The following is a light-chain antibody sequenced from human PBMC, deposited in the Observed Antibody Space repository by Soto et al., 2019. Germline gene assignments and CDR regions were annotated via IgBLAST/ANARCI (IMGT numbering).Light chain of an antibody. CDR3: QVWDNSSDHYVV. CDR1: NIGSKS. CDR2: YDS. V-gene: IGLV3-21*04. Sequence: SYELTQPPSVSVAPGKTARITCGGNNIGSKSVHWYQQKPGQAPVLVIYYDSDRPSGIPERFSGSNSGNTATLTISRVEAGDEADYYCQVWDNSSDHYVVFGGGTKVTVL. J-gene: IGLJ2*01.